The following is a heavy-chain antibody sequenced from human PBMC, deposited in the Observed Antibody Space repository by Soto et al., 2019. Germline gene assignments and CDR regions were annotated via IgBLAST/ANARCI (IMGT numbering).Heavy chain of an antibody. D-gene: IGHD1-26*01. Sequence: ASVKVSCKASGYTFTSYGISWVRQAPGQGLEWMGWISAYNGNTNYAQKLQGRVTMTTDTSTSTAYMELRSLRSDDTAVYYCARGIVGASDDYYYGMDVWGQGTTVTVSS. CDR3: ARGIVGASDDYYYGMDV. V-gene: IGHV1-18*01. CDR2: ISAYNGNT. CDR1: GYTFTSYG. J-gene: IGHJ6*02.